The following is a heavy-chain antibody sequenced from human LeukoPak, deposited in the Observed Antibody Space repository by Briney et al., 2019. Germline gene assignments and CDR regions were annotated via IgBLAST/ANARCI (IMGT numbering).Heavy chain of an antibody. D-gene: IGHD3-10*01. Sequence: GGSLRLSCAASGFTFENYAMHWVRKVPGKGLEWVSGISWNGGIIGYADSVKGRFTISRDSAKNSLYLQMNSLRVEDAALYYCAKGGLRLYFGQFHYWGQGTLVTVSS. CDR3: AKGGLRLYFGQFHY. CDR1: GFTFENYA. J-gene: IGHJ4*02. CDR2: ISWNGGII. V-gene: IGHV3-9*01.